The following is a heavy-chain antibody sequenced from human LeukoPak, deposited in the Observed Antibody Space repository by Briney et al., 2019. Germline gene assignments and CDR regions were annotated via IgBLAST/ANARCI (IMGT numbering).Heavy chain of an antibody. V-gene: IGHV3-21*01. CDR2: ISSSGKYI. CDR3: ATWYDYGDYVAFQN. CDR1: GFTFSSYT. Sequence: GGSLRLSCVGSGFTFSSYTMNWVRQAPGKGLEWVSSISSSGKYIYYADSVRGRFTISRDDAKNSLFLHMNSLRAEDTALYYCATWYDYGDYVAFQNWGQGALVAVSS. D-gene: IGHD4-17*01. J-gene: IGHJ4*02.